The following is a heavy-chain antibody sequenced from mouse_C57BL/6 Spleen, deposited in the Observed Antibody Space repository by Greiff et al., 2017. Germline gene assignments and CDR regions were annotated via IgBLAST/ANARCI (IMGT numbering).Heavy chain of an antibody. CDR3: ARHDYDDAY. J-gene: IGHJ3*01. CDR1: GYAFTNYL. V-gene: IGHV1-54*01. CDR2: INPGSGGT. D-gene: IGHD2-4*01. Sequence: VQLQESGAELVRPGTSVKVSCKASGYAFTNYLIEWVKQRPGQGLEWIGVINPGSGGTNYNEKFKGKATLTADKSSSTAYMQRSSLTSEDSAVYFCARHDYDDAYWGQGTLVTVSA.